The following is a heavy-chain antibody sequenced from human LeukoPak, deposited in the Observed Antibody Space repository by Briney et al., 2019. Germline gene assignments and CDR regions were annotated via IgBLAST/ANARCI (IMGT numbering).Heavy chain of an antibody. CDR1: GFTFSSYA. J-gene: IGHJ4*02. CDR2: ISYDGSNK. CDR3: ARSIQLWPTTFDY. D-gene: IGHD5-18*01. V-gene: IGHV3-30-3*01. Sequence: GGSLRLSCAASGFTFSSYAMHWVRQAPGKGLEWVAVISYDGSNKYYADSVKGRFTISRDNSKNTQYLQMNSLRAEDTAVYYCARSIQLWPTTFDYWGQGTLVTVSS.